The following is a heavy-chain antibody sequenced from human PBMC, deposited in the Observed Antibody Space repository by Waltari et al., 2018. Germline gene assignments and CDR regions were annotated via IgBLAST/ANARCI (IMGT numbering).Heavy chain of an antibody. CDR3: AKVSEYTSGWYGWFDS. CDR1: GLAISSPNW. J-gene: IGHJ5*01. CDR2: RYHSGST. D-gene: IGHD6-13*01. V-gene: IGHV4-4*02. Sequence: QVQLQESGPGLVKPSETLSLTCPAPGLAISSPNWGSWVRQSPGKGLEWIGDRYHSGSTNYNPSLESRLTISIDKSKNQFSLRLTSVTTADTAVYYCAKVSEYTSGWYGWFDSWGQGILVTVSS.